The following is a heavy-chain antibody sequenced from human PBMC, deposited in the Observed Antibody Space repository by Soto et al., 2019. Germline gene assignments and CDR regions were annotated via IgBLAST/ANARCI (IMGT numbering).Heavy chain of an antibody. D-gene: IGHD6-19*01. CDR3: ARLTGYSSGWDLPFDY. Sequence: QVQLQESGPGLVKPSGTLSLTCAVSGGSISSSNWWSWVRQPPGKGLEWIGEIYHSGSTNYNPSLQSRVTISVDKSKNQCSLKLSSVTAADTAVYYCARLTGYSSGWDLPFDYWGQGTLVTVSS. V-gene: IGHV4-4*02. CDR1: GGSISSSNW. J-gene: IGHJ4*02. CDR2: IYHSGST.